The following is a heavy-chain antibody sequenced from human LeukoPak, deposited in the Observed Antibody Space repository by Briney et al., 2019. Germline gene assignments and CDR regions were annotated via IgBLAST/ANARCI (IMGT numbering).Heavy chain of an antibody. D-gene: IGHD3-10*01. CDR2: IDRDGNIT. CDR3: ARDRSSLWFGEFSFDY. Sequence: GGSLSLLCGVCGYPLSRQHMLCVRQTPGKGLVWVSRIDRDGNITSYADSVKGRFTISRDNAKNTLYLQMNSLRAEDTAVYYCARDRSSLWFGEFSFDYWGQGTLVTVSS. V-gene: IGHV3-74*01. CDR1: GYPLSRQH. J-gene: IGHJ4*02.